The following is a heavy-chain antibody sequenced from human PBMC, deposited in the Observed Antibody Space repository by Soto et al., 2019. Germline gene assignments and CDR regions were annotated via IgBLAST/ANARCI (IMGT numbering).Heavy chain of an antibody. D-gene: IGHD1-26*01. J-gene: IGHJ6*02. CDR3: ARDNGGYIENDYGMDV. V-gene: IGHV3-11*05. Sequence: PGGSLRLSCAASGFTFSDYYMSWIRQAPGKGLEWLSYISSSSSYTNYADSVKGRFTISRDNAKNSLYLQMNSLRAEDTAVYYCARDNGGYIENDYGMDVWGQGTTVTVSS. CDR1: GFTFSDYY. CDR2: ISSSSSYT.